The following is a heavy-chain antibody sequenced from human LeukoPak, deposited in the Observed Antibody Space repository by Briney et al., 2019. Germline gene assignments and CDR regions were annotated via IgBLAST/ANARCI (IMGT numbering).Heavy chain of an antibody. V-gene: IGHV3-23*01. Sequence: GGSLRLSCAASGFTFTTYAMTWVRQALGKGLEWVSGISGSGGSTYYADSVRGRFTISRDNSKNTLSLQMNSLRADDTAVYYCVKVGLGGGYRYDYWGQGTLVTVSS. J-gene: IGHJ4*02. CDR1: GFTFTTYA. CDR2: ISGSGGST. D-gene: IGHD1-26*01. CDR3: VKVGLGGGYRYDY.